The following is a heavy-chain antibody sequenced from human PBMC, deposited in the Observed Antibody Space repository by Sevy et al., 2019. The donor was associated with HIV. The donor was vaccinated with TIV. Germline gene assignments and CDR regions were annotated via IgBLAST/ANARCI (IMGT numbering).Heavy chain of an antibody. Sequence: GGSLRLSCLASGFTFSKNWMSWVRQAPGKGLEWVGRIKSKTEGGTTDYAAPVKGRFTILRDDSKNTLYLQMNSLRVEDTAVYYCSRDRRNYAGQYFDYWGQGTLVTVSS. V-gene: IGHV3-15*01. J-gene: IGHJ4*02. CDR1: GFTFSKNW. CDR2: IKSKTEGGTT. CDR3: SRDRRNYAGQYFDY. D-gene: IGHD1-7*01.